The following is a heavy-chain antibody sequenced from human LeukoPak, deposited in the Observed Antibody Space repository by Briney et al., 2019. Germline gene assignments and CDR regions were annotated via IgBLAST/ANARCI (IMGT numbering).Heavy chain of an antibody. V-gene: IGHV4-4*02. J-gene: IGHJ5*02. Sequence: PSETLSLTCAVSGGSISSSNWWSWVRQPPGKGLEWIGEIYHSGSTNYNPSLKSRVTISVDKSKNQFSLKLSSVTAADTAVYYCARSFAGGYYYDSSPFGPWGQGTLVTVSS. CDR1: GGSISSSNW. CDR3: ARSFAGGYYYDSSPFGP. CDR2: IYHSGST. D-gene: IGHD3-22*01.